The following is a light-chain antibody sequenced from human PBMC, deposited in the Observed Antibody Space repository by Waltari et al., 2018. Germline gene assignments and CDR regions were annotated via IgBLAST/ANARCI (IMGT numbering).Light chain of an antibody. CDR2: DVS. Sequence: QAALTQPPSVSGSPGQSVTISCTGTSSDIGFYNYVSWYQQHPGKASKLMIYDVSKRPSGVSDRFSGSKSGNTASLTISGLQAEDEADYYCSSYADSNTWVFGGGTRLTVL. CDR3: SSYADSNTWV. J-gene: IGLJ2*01. CDR1: SSDIGFYNY. V-gene: IGLV2-11*01.